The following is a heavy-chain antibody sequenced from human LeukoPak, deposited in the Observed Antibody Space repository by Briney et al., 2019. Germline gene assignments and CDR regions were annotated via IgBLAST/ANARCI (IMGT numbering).Heavy chain of an antibody. V-gene: IGHV4-59*08. J-gene: IGHJ4*02. CDR3: ARNTPGNLYFDY. D-gene: IGHD2-2*02. CDR2: IYYSGST. CDR1: GGSISSYY. Sequence: SETLSLTCTVSGGSISSYYWSWIRQPPGKGLEWIGYIYYSGSTNYNPSLKSRVTISVDTSKNQFSLKLSSVTAADTAVYYCARNTPGNLYFDYGGREPLAPFS.